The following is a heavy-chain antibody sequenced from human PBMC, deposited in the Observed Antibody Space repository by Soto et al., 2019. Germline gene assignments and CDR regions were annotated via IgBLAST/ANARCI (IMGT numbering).Heavy chain of an antibody. CDR3: ATSMVPFWYFDL. CDR1: GYTLTELS. V-gene: IGHV1-24*01. CDR2: FDPEDGET. Sequence: ASVKVSCKVSGYTLTELSMHWVRQAPGKGLEWMGGFDPEDGETIYAQKFQGKVTMTEDTSTDTAYMELSSLRSEDTAVYYCATSMVPFWYFDLWGRGTLVTVSS. D-gene: IGHD3-10*01. J-gene: IGHJ2*01.